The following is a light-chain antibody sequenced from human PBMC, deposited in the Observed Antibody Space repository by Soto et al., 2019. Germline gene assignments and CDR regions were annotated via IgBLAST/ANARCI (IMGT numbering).Light chain of an antibody. CDR1: QSISSN. J-gene: IGKJ2*01. Sequence: EIVMTQSPATLSVSPGERATLSCRASQSISSNLAWYQQKPGQAPRLLIYGTSSTATGIPARFRGSGSGTEVTLTISSRQSEDFAGYYWQQYDQWPVTFGQGTKLEIK. CDR3: QQYDQWPVT. CDR2: GTS. V-gene: IGKV3-15*01.